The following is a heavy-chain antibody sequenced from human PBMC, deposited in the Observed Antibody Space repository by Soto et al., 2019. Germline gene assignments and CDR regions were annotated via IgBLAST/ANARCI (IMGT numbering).Heavy chain of an antibody. CDR3: ARAGGGDYDAFAI. J-gene: IGHJ3*02. Sequence: GASVKVSCKASGYTFSGYYMHWVRQAPGQGLEWMGWINSNSGGTNYAQKFQGWVTMTRDTSISTAYMELSRLKSDDTAVYYWARAGGGDYDAFAIWGQGTMVTVAS. V-gene: IGHV1-2*04. CDR1: GYTFSGYY. CDR2: INSNSGGT. D-gene: IGHD2-21*02.